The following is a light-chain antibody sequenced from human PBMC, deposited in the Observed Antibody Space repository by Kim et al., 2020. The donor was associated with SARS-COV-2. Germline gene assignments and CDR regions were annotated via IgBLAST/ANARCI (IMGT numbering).Light chain of an antibody. CDR1: QSVFYSSNNKNN. J-gene: IGKJ5*01. CDR3: QQYYRAPIT. Sequence: ATINCKSSQSVFYSSNNKNNLAWYQQKPGQPPKLLIYWSSTRESGVPDRFSGSGSGTDFTLTISSLQAEDVAVYYCQQYYRAPITFGQGTRLEIK. V-gene: IGKV4-1*01. CDR2: WSS.